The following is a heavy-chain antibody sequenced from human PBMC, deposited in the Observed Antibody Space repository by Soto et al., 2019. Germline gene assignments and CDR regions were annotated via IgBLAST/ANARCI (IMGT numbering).Heavy chain of an antibody. V-gene: IGHV1-18*01. J-gene: IGHJ4*02. CDR2: ISAYNGNT. CDR3: ARVSGSYYSLGANDY. CDR1: GYTFTSYG. D-gene: IGHD1-26*01. Sequence: QVQLVQSGAEVKKPGASVKVSCKASGYTFTSYGISWVRQAPGQGLEWMGWISAYNGNTNYAQKLQGRVPRTTDTSXXTAYRELRSLRSDDTAVYYCARVSGSYYSLGANDYWGQGTLVTVSS.